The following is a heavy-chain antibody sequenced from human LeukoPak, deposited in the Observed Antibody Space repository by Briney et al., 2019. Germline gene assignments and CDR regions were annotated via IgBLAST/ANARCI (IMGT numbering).Heavy chain of an antibody. V-gene: IGHV1-3*03. J-gene: IGHJ5*02. D-gene: IGHD6-19*01. Sequence: ASVKVSCKASGYTFTSYVIHWVRQAPGQRLEWMGWINAGNGNTKYSQEFQDRVTITRDTSASTAYMELSSLRSEDMAVYYCAGGWYGDWFDPWGQGTLVTVPS. CDR1: GYTFTSYV. CDR2: INAGNGNT. CDR3: AGGWYGDWFDP.